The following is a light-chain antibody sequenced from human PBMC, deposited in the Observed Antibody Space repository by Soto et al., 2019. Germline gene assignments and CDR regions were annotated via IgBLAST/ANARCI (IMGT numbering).Light chain of an antibody. J-gene: IGKJ1*01. V-gene: IGKV3-15*01. Sequence: IVMTQSPATLSVSPGERATLSYRASQSVSSNLAWYQQKPGQAPRLLIYGASTRATGIPARFSGSGSGTEFTLTISSLQSEDFAVYYCQQYNNWPFPSWTFGHGTKVEIK. CDR2: GAS. CDR1: QSVSSN. CDR3: QQYNNWPFPSWT.